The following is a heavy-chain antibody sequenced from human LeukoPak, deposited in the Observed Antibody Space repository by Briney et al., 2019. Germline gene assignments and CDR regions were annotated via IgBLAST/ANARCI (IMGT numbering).Heavy chain of an antibody. CDR3: ARIFGSASGYSMDV. D-gene: IGHD2-2*01. V-gene: IGHV3-21*01. Sequence: GGSLRLSCAASGFTFSSYSMNWVRQAPGKGLEWVSAISSGSDYIYYTDPVKGRFTLTRDNARNSVYLQMNSLRAEDTAVYYCARIFGSASGYSMDVWGQGTTVTVSS. CDR2: ISSGSDYI. CDR1: GFTFSSYS. J-gene: IGHJ6*02.